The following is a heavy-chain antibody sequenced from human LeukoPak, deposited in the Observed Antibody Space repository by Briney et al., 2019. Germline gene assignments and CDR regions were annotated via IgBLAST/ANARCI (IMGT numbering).Heavy chain of an antibody. D-gene: IGHD3-22*01. Sequence: PSQTLSLTCTVSGVSISSGTYYWNWIRQPAGKGLEWIGRIYTSGSTNYNPSLTSRVTISVDTSKNQFSLKLSSVTAADTAVYYCARDKYIYDNSGSILDLWGQGTLVTVSS. CDR1: GVSISSGTYY. CDR3: ARDKYIYDNSGSILDL. CDR2: IYTSGST. J-gene: IGHJ5*02. V-gene: IGHV4-61*02.